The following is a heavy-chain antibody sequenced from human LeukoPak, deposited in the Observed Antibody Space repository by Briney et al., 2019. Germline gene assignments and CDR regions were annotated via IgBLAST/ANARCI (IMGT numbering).Heavy chain of an antibody. J-gene: IGHJ4*02. CDR2: ISGGGGTS. Sequence: PGGSLRLSCAASGFTFSNSPMGWARQAPGKGLEWVSGISGGGGTSYYAESVKGRFTISRDNSKNTLYLQMNSLRAEDTAVYYCAKDRTSSPGAYWGQGTLVTVSS. D-gene: IGHD6-6*01. CDR3: AKDRTSSPGAY. CDR1: GFTFSNSP. V-gene: IGHV3-23*01.